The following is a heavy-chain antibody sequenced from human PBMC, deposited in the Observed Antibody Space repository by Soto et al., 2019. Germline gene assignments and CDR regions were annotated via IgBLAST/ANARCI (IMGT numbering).Heavy chain of an antibody. CDR2: IYHSGKT. V-gene: IGHV4-4*02. CDR3: ARGGEWKFDY. J-gene: IGHJ4*02. Sequence: QVQLQESGPGLVKPSGTLSLTCAVSGDSISSDKWWSWVRQPPGKGLEWIGEIYHSGKTNCNPSLSSLVTISVETSKNQFSLELSSMTAADTAVYYCARGGEWKFDYWGQGSLVTVSS. CDR1: GDSISSDKW. D-gene: IGHD2-8*02.